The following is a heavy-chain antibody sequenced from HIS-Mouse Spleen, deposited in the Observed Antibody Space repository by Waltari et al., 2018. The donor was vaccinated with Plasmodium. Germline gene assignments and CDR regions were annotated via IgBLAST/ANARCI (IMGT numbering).Heavy chain of an antibody. CDR3: ARDSRYYYDSSGYYYYFDY. D-gene: IGHD3-22*01. CDR2: IYYSGST. Sequence: QLQLQESGPGLVKPSETLSLTCTVSGGSISSSSYYWGWIRQPPGKGLEWIGSIYYSGSTYYNPSLTRRVTISVDTSKNQFYLKLSSVTAADTAVYYCARDSRYYYDSSGYYYYFDYWGQGTLVTVSS. J-gene: IGHJ4*02. V-gene: IGHV4-39*07. CDR1: GGSISSSSYY.